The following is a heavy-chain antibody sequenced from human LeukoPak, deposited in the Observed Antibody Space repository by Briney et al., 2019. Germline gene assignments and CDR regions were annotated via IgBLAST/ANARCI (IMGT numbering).Heavy chain of an antibody. CDR1: GGSTSSYY. Sequence: SETLSLTCTVSGGSTSSYYWSWIRQPAGKGLEWIGRIYTSGSTNYNPSLKSRVTMSVDTSKNQFSLKLSSVTAADTAVYYCARELLWFGELGYWFDPWGQGTLVTVSS. D-gene: IGHD3-10*01. CDR3: ARELLWFGELGYWFDP. J-gene: IGHJ5*02. CDR2: IYTSGST. V-gene: IGHV4-4*07.